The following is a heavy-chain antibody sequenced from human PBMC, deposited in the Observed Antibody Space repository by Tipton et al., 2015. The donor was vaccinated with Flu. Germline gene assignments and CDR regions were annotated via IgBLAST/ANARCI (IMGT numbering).Heavy chain of an antibody. CDR3: GRRDYSNYVSDPKNWFDP. V-gene: IGHV4-30-2*01. CDR2: MYHGGNT. J-gene: IGHJ5*02. D-gene: IGHD4-11*01. Sequence: TLSLTCAVSGGSFSSGDHSWSWVRQPPGKGLEWIGNMYHGGNTYYSPSFKSRVTISVDTSKNQFSLRMSSVTAADTAVYYCGRRDYSNYVSDPKNWFDPWGQGALVTVSS. CDR1: GGSFSSGDHS.